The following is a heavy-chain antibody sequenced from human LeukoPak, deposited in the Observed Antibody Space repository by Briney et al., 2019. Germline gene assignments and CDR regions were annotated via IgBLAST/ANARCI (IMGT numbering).Heavy chain of an antibody. V-gene: IGHV1-18*01. CDR3: ARDADYYDSSGYYFH. J-gene: IGHJ4*02. CDR1: GYTFTSYG. D-gene: IGHD3-22*01. Sequence: ASVKVSCKASGYTFTSYGISWVRQAPGQGLEWMGWMSAYNGNTNYAQKLQGRVTMTTDTSTSTAYMELRSLRSDDTAVYYCARDADYYDSSGYYFHWGQGTLVTVSS. CDR2: MSAYNGNT.